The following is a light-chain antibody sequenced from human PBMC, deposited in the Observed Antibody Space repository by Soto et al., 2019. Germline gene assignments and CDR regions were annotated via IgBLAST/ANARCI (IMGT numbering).Light chain of an antibody. CDR2: GAS. CDR1: QSISSD. J-gene: IGKJ4*01. V-gene: IGKV3-15*01. CDR3: QHYNNLPLT. Sequence: EKVMTQSPATLSVSPGERAILSCRASQSISSDLAWYQQKPGQAPRLLMYGASTRATGIPVRFSGSGSGTEFTLSISSLQSEDSAIYYCQHYNNLPLTFGGGTKVDIK.